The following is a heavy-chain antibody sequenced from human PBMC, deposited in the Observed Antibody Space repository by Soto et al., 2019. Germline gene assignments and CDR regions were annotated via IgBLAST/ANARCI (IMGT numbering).Heavy chain of an antibody. V-gene: IGHV1-69*01. CDR1: GDTSTTYV. J-gene: IGHJ4*02. Sequence: VQLVQSGAEVKKPGSSVNVSCKASGDTSTTYVTSWVRQAPGQGPEWIGGINPMSRTAKYSEKYNGRVTITADEATRTAYLDLTSLRFEDTAVYFCARGTYCGSNCFFAREYWGQGTLVTVSS. D-gene: IGHD2-21*01. CDR2: INPMSRTA. CDR3: ARGTYCGSNCFFAREY.